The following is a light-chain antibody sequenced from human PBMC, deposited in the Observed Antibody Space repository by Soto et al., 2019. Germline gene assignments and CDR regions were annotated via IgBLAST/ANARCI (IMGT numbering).Light chain of an antibody. V-gene: IGKV1-33*01. Sequence: DIQMTQSPSSLSASVGNRVTITCQASQDIATYLNWYQQKPGKAPNLLIYDASNLETGVPSRFSGGGSGTHITFTISNLQPDDNATYYCQQYDNLPPKWTLGQGTKVEIE. CDR1: QDIATY. CDR2: DAS. CDR3: QQYDNLPPKWT. J-gene: IGKJ1*01.